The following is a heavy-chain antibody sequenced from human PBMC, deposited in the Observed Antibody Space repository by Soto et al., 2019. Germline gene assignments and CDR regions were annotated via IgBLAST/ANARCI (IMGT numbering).Heavy chain of an antibody. D-gene: IGHD6-19*01. CDR2: ISSNGGST. Sequence: GGSLRLSCAASGFTFSSYAMHWVRQAPGKGLEYVSAISSNGGSTYYANSVKGRFTISRDNSKNTLYLQMGSLRAEDMAVYYCARDGPGYSSGWGYSMDVWGKGTTVTVSS. CDR3: ARDGPGYSSGWGYSMDV. CDR1: GFTFSSYA. J-gene: IGHJ6*04. V-gene: IGHV3-64*01.